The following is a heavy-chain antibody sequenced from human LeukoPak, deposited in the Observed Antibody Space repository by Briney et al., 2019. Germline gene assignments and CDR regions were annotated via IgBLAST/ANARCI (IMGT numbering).Heavy chain of an antibody. Sequence: GASAKVSCKAAGYTFTSYYMHWGRQAPGQGLEWRGIINPSGGSTSYAQKFQGRVTMTRDTSTSTVYMELSSLRSEDTAVYYCARDLGAYYDSLTGLDYWGQGTLVTVSS. CDR1: GYTFTSYY. V-gene: IGHV1-46*01. J-gene: IGHJ4*02. CDR3: ARDLGAYYDSLTGLDY. CDR2: INPSGGST. D-gene: IGHD3-9*01.